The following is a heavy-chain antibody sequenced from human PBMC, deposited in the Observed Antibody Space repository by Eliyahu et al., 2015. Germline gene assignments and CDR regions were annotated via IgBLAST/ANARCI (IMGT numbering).Heavy chain of an antibody. V-gene: IGHV1-2*02. J-gene: IGHJ4*02. CDR1: GXXFXDYY. Sequence: QVQLVQSGPDLKAPGASVRVSXKTSGXXFXDYYLHWGRQAPGQGPXWLGWINPKSGDTYXGEKFWGRVTITGDSAISTVYLDLNRLTSDDTAVYYCAREGPGASGYYDFWGQGTLVIVSS. CDR3: AREGPGASGYYDF. CDR2: INPKSGDT. D-gene: IGHD6-25*01.